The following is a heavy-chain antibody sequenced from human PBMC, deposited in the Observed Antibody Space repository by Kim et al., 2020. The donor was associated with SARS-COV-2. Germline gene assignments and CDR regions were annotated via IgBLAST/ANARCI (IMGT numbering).Heavy chain of an antibody. J-gene: IGHJ3*02. Sequence: SVKVSCKASGGTFSSYAISWVRQAPGQGLEWMGGIIPIFGTANYAQKFQGRVTITADKSTSTAYMELSSLRSEDTAVYYCASGGPDIVVVVAGDDAFDIWGQGTMVTVSS. CDR3: ASGGPDIVVVVAGDDAFDI. D-gene: IGHD2-15*01. V-gene: IGHV1-69*06. CDR2: IIPIFGTA. CDR1: GGTFSSYA.